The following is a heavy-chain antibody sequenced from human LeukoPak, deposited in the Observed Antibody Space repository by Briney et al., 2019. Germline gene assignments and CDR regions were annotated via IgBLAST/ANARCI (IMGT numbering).Heavy chain of an antibody. V-gene: IGHV3-23*01. CDR3: AKDVAAALRGKIDY. D-gene: IGHD6-13*01. CDR1: GFTFSSYA. Sequence: GGSLRLSCAASGFTFSSYAMSWVRQAPGKGLEWVSAISGSGGSTYYADSVKGRFTISRDNSKNTLYLQMNSLRAEDTAVYYCAKDVAAALRGKIDYWGQGTLVTVSS. J-gene: IGHJ4*02. CDR2: ISGSGGST.